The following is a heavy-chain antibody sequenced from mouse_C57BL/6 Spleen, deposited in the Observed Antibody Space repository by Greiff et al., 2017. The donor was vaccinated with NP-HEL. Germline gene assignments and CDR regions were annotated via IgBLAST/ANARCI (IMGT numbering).Heavy chain of an antibody. D-gene: IGHD2-1*01. Sequence: QVQLKESGPELVKPGASVKISCKASGYAFSSSWMNWVKQRPGKGLEWIGRIYPGDGDTNYNGKFKGKATLTADKSSSTAYMQLSSLTSEDSAVYFCAKIYYGNFYFDYWGQGTTLTVSS. V-gene: IGHV1-82*01. CDR2: IYPGDGDT. CDR1: GYAFSSSW. J-gene: IGHJ2*01. CDR3: AKIYYGNFYFDY.